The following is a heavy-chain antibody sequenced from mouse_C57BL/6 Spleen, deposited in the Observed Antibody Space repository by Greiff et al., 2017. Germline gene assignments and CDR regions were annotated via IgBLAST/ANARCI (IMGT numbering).Heavy chain of an antibody. CDR2: ISSGGSYT. CDR1: GFTFSSYG. V-gene: IGHV5-6*01. CDR3: ARLHYYAPYYFDY. D-gene: IGHD1-2*01. Sequence: DVQLQESGGDLVKPGGSLKLSCAASGFTFSSYGMSWVRQTPDKRLEWVATISSGGSYTYYPDSVKGRFTISRDNAKNTLYLQMSSLKSEDTAMYYCARLHYYAPYYFDYWGQGTTLTVSS. J-gene: IGHJ2*01.